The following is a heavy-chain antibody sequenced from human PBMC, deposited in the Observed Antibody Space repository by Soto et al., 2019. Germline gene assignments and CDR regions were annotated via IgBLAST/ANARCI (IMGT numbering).Heavy chain of an antibody. CDR3: ARGNVVAIGY. CDR1: GGSISSGGYS. D-gene: IGHD2-21*01. J-gene: IGHJ4*02. V-gene: IGHV4-30-2*01. Sequence: QLQLQESGSGLVKPSQTLSLTCAVSGGSISSGGYSWSWIRQPPGKGLEWIGYIYHRRSTYYNPSLKGGVTISVDRPKNQFSLKLSSVTAAHTAVYYCARGNVVAIGYWGQGTLVTVSS. CDR2: IYHRRST.